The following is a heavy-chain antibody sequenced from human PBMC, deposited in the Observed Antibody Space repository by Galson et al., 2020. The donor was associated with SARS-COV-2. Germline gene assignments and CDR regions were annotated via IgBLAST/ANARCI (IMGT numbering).Heavy chain of an antibody. CDR2: INPNSGGT. V-gene: IGHV1-2*02. Sequence: ASVKVSCKASGYTFTDYYMHWGRQAPGQGLEWMGWINPNSGGTNYAQKFQGRVTMTRDTSTSTAYMELSRLRSDDTAVYYCARDQGGGSYRLGFDYWGQGTLVTVSS. CDR1: GYTFTDYY. D-gene: IGHD1-26*01. J-gene: IGHJ4*02. CDR3: ARDQGGGSYRLGFDY.